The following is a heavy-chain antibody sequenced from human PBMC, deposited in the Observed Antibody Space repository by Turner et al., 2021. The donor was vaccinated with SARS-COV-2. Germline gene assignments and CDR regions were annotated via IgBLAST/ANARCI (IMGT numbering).Heavy chain of an antibody. Sequence: QVQLQQCAAGPFKPSETLSLICAVTGGSLSGYYWTWIRQPPGKGLVWIGEVPPDGTNDYNPSLKGRVSMSVDTSKNQFSLKRNSVTAADTAFYYCARGDDPRKSGVVWGQGTLVTVSS. CDR3: ARGDDPRKSGVV. J-gene: IGHJ4*02. D-gene: IGHD3-3*01. V-gene: IGHV4-34*01. CDR2: VPPDGTN. CDR1: GGSLSGYY.